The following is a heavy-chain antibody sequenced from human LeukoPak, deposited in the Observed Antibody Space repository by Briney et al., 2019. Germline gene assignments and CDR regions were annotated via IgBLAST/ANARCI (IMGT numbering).Heavy chain of an antibody. Sequence: EASVKVSCKASGYTFTSYGISWVRQAPGQGLEWMGWISAYNGNTSYAQKLQGRVTMTRDMSTSTVYMELSSLRSEDTAVYYCARGGSYGDYVDYWGQGTLVTVSS. J-gene: IGHJ4*02. V-gene: IGHV1-18*01. CDR1: GYTFTSYG. CDR2: ISAYNGNT. CDR3: ARGGSYGDYVDY. D-gene: IGHD4-17*01.